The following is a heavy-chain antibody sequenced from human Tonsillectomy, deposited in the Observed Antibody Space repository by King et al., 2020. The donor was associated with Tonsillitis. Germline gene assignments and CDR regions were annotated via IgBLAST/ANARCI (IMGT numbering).Heavy chain of an antibody. CDR2: MIPNSGNT. V-gene: IGHV1-8*02. Sequence: VQLVESGAEVKKPGASVKVSCKASGYTFTSYDINWVRQATGQGLEWMGWMIPNSGNTAYAQKFQGRVTMTRNTSISTAYMELRSLGSEDTAVYYCARGVARPQDYYYYYGMDVWGQGTTVTVSS. J-gene: IGHJ6*02. D-gene: IGHD1-14*01. CDR1: GYTFTSYD. CDR3: ARGVARPQDYYYYYGMDV.